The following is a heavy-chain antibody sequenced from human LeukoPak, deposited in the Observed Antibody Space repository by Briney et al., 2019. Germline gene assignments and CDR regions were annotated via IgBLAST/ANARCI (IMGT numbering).Heavy chain of an antibody. J-gene: IGHJ4*02. V-gene: IGHV3-15*01. CDR1: GFTVSNAW. CDR3: TTAPSYADY. D-gene: IGHD3-10*01. CDR2: IKSKTDGGTT. Sequence: GGPLRLSCVASGFTVSNAWMSWVRQAPGKGLEWIGRIKSKTDGGTTDYAAPVKGRFIISRDASKNTLYLQMNSLKTDDTAVYYCTTAPSYADYWGQGTLVTVSS.